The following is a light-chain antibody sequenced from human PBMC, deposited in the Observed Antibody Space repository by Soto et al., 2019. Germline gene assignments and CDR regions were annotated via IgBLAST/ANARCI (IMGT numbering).Light chain of an antibody. Sequence: QSALTQPPSASGSPGQSVTISCTGNRSDVGGYNYVSWYQQHPGKAPKLMIYEVSKRPSGVPDRFSGSKSGNTASLTVSGLQAEDEADYYCSSYAGSNIVFGGGTKLTVL. J-gene: IGLJ2*01. V-gene: IGLV2-8*01. CDR1: RSDVGGYNY. CDR3: SSYAGSNIV. CDR2: EVS.